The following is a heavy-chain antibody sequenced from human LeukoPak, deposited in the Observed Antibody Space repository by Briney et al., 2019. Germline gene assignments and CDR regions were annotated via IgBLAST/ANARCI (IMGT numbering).Heavy chain of an antibody. CDR2: ISSSSSTYT. CDR1: GFSFSDYH. Sequence: KPGGSLRLSCAASGFSFSDYHMSWIRQAPGKGLEWISYISSSSSTYTNYADSVKGRFTISRDNSKNTLYVQMNSLRPEDTAVYYCARDRFPSRGWYWYFDYWGQGTLVTVSS. J-gene: IGHJ4*02. CDR3: ARDRFPSRGWYWYFDY. V-gene: IGHV3-11*06. D-gene: IGHD6-19*01.